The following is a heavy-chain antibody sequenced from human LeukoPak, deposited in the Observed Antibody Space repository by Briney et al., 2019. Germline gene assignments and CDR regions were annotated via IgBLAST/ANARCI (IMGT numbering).Heavy chain of an antibody. Sequence: ASVKVSCKASGGTFSSYAISWVRQAPGQGLEWMGGIIPIFGTANYAQKFQGRVTITTDESTSTAHMELSSLRSEDTAVYYCARSSYDFWSGYYHYYYYYMDVWGKGTTVTVSS. V-gene: IGHV1-69*05. D-gene: IGHD3-3*01. CDR1: GGTFSSYA. J-gene: IGHJ6*03. CDR3: ARSSYDFWSGYYHYYYYYMDV. CDR2: IIPIFGTA.